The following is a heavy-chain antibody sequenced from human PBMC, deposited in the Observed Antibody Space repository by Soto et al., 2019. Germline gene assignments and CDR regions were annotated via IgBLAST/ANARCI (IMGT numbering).Heavy chain of an antibody. CDR3: ARGRGYSGDDHYYYFDMDV. CDR2: SIPIFGTA. D-gene: IGHD5-12*01. CDR1: GYTFTSYG. V-gene: IGHV1-69*13. J-gene: IGHJ6*02. Sequence: GASVKVSCKASGYTFTSYGITWVRQAPGEGLEWMGGSIPIFGTANYAQKFQGRVTISVDESTSTAYMELSSLRSEDTAVYYCARGRGYSGDDHYYYFDMDVWGQGTTVTVSS.